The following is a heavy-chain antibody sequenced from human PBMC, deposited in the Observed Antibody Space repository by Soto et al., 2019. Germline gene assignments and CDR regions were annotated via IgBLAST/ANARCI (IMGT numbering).Heavy chain of an antibody. Sequence: QVQLVQSGAEVKKPGASVKVSCKASGSTFTRYDINWVRQATGQGLEWMGWINPNSGNTGYAQKFQGRVTMTRNTSISTAYMELSSLRSEDTAVYYCARGTRVRGSSGWYAIDYWGQGTLVTVSS. CDR2: INPNSGNT. V-gene: IGHV1-8*01. CDR3: ARGTRVRGSSGWYAIDY. D-gene: IGHD6-19*01. J-gene: IGHJ4*02. CDR1: GSTFTRYD.